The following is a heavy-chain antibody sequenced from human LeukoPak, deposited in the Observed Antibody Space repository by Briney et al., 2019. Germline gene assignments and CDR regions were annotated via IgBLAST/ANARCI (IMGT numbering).Heavy chain of an antibody. V-gene: IGHV1-69*13. CDR1: GYTFTSYG. J-gene: IGHJ4*02. CDR2: IIPIFGTA. CDR3: ASSPDTYSGYD. Sequence: SVKVSCKASGYTFTSYGISWVRQAPGQGLEWMGGIIPIFGTANYAQKFQGRVTITADESTSTAYMELSSLRSEDTAVYYCASSPDTYSGYDWGQGTLVTVSS. D-gene: IGHD5-12*01.